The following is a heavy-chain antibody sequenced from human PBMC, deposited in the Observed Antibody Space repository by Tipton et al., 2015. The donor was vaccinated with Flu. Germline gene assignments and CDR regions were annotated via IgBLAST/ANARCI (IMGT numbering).Heavy chain of an antibody. CDR1: GASISNSRYY. V-gene: IGHV4-39*07. CDR3: ARGYCSGGNCYNAFDI. CDR2: FYSGGST. D-gene: IGHD2-15*01. Sequence: TLSLTCTVSGASISNSRYYWGWVRQPPGKGLQWIGSFYSGGSTYYNPSLKSRVTTSVDTSKNQFSLKLSSVTAADTAVYYCARGYCSGGNCYNAFDIWGQGTMVTVSS. J-gene: IGHJ3*02.